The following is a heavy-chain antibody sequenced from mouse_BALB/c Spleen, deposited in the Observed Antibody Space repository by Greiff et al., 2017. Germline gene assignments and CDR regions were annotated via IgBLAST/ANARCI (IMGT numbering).Heavy chain of an antibody. D-gene: IGHD1-1*02. CDR3: ASDMASY. CDR2: ISYDGSN. CDR1: GYSITSGYY. Sequence: ESGPGLVKPSQSLSLTCSVTGYSITSGYYWNWIRQFPGNKLEWMGYISYDGSNNYNPSLKNRISITRDTSKNQFFLELNSVTTEDTATFYCASDMASYWGQGTLVTVSA. J-gene: IGHJ3*01. V-gene: IGHV3-6*02.